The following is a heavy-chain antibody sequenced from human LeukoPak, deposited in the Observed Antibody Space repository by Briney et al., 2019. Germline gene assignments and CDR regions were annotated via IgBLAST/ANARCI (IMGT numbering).Heavy chain of an antibody. CDR2: ISGSSSYI. CDR1: GFTFSTYT. V-gene: IGHV3-21*01. CDR3: ARDLSGYSFLLDY. D-gene: IGHD3-22*01. J-gene: IGHJ4*02. Sequence: GGSLGLSCAASGFTFSTYTMNWVRQAPGKGLEWVSSISGSSSYIYYADSVKGRLTISRDNAKNSLYLQMNSLRAEDTAVYYCARDLSGYSFLLDYWGQGTLVTVSS.